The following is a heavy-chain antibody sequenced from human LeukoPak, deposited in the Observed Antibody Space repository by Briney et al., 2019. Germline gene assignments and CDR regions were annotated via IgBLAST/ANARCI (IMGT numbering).Heavy chain of an antibody. D-gene: IGHD2-2*01. CDR3: GRVYCSTTSCYDYYDYYMDV. J-gene: IGHJ6*03. CDR2: INWDGAST. V-gene: IGHV3-20*04. CDR1: GFRFDDCG. Sequence: GGSLRLSCAASGFRFDDCGMSWVRHDPGKGLEWVSGINWDGASTGYADSVKGRFTISRDNVKNFLYLQMNSLRVEDTALYFCGRVYCSTTSCYDYYDYYMDVWGKGTTVTVSS.